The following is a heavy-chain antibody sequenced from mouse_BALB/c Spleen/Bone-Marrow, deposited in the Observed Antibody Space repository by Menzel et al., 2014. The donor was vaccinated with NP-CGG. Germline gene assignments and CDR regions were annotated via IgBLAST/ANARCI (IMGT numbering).Heavy chain of an antibody. Sequence: VQVVESGAELVKPGAPVKLSCKASRYTFTSYWMNWVKQRPGRGLEWIGRIDPSDSETHYNQKFKDKATLTVDKSSSTAYIQLSSLTSEDSAVYYCARDHFYSGNYEFAYWGQGTLVTVSA. CDR2: IDPSDSET. CDR1: RYTFTSYW. D-gene: IGHD2-1*01. V-gene: IGHV1-69*02. J-gene: IGHJ3*01. CDR3: ARDHFYSGNYEFAY.